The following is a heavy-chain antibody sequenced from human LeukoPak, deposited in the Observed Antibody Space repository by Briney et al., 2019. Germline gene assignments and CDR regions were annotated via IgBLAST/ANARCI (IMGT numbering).Heavy chain of an antibody. Sequence: GASVKVSCKASGYTFTGYYMHWVRQAPGQGLEWMGWINPNSGGTNYAQKFQGRVTMTRDTSISTAYMELSRLRSDDTAVYYCARATGGDFWSGYWAIRDYYYYYMDVWGKGTTVTVSS. V-gene: IGHV1-2*02. CDR1: GYTFTGYY. D-gene: IGHD3-3*01. CDR2: INPNSGGT. CDR3: ARATGGDFWSGYWAIRDYYYYYMDV. J-gene: IGHJ6*03.